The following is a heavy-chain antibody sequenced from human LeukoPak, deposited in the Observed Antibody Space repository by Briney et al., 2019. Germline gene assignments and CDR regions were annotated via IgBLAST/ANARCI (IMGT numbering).Heavy chain of an antibody. CDR1: GFTFSSYE. V-gene: IGHV3-48*03. Sequence: GGSLRLSCAASGFTFSSYEMNWVRQAPGKGLEWVSYISNSGNTMYYADSVKGRFTISRDNAKNSLYLQMNGLRAEDTAVYYCARVQYSGFDLTGAFDNWGQGTLVTVSS. CDR3: ARVQYSGFDLTGAFDN. J-gene: IGHJ4*02. D-gene: IGHD5-12*01. CDR2: ISNSGNTM.